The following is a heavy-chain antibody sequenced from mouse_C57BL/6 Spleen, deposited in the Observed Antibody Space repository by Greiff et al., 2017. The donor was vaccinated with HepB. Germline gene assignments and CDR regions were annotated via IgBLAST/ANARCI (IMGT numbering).Heavy chain of an antibody. CDR1: GYTFTDYY. CDR3: ARGSSRYYFDY. V-gene: IGHV1-26*01. CDR2: INPNNGGT. Sequence: EVQLQQSGPELVKPGASVKISCKASGYTFTDYYMNWVKQSHGKSLEWIGDINPNNGGTSYNQKFKGKATLTVDMSSSTAYMELRSLTSEDSAVYDCARGSSRYYFDYWGQGTTLTVSS. D-gene: IGHD1-1*01. J-gene: IGHJ2*01.